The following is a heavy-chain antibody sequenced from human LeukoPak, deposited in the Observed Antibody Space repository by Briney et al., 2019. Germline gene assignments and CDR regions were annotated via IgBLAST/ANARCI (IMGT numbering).Heavy chain of an antibody. CDR2: INPNSGGT. D-gene: IGHD3-3*01. CDR1: GYTFTGYY. J-gene: IGHJ4*02. V-gene: IGHV1-2*02. Sequence: GASVKVSCKASGYTFTGYYMHWVRQAPGQGLEWMGWINPNSGGTNYAQKFQGRVTMTRDTSISTAYMELSRLRSDDTAVYYCARGSDDFWSGYSPSYWGQGTLVTLSS. CDR3: ARGSDDFWSGYSPSY.